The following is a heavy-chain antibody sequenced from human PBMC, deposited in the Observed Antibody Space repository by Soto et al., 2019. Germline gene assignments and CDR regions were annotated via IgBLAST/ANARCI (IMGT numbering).Heavy chain of an antibody. Sequence: LSLTCTVTGDSINNRSYYWGWIRQPPGKGLEWIGSIYYSGSTYNNPSLKSRVSMSVGTSKNQFSLKLRSVTAADTALYYCARQRTSVVTQAYFDSWGQGSLVTAPQ. D-gene: IGHD2-21*02. CDR2: IYYSGST. V-gene: IGHV4-39*01. J-gene: IGHJ4*02. CDR1: GDSINNRSYY. CDR3: ARQRTSVVTQAYFDS.